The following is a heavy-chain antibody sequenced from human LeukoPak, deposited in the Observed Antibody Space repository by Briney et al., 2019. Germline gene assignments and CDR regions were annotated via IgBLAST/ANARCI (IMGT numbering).Heavy chain of an antibody. Sequence: ASVKVSCKASGYTFTSYGISWVRQAPGQGLEWMGWISAYNGNTNYAQKLQGRVTMTTDTSTSTAYMELRSLRSGDTAVYYCASPGGNDYGDYYDAFDIWGQGTMVTVSS. J-gene: IGHJ3*02. D-gene: IGHD4-17*01. CDR2: ISAYNGNT. CDR3: ASPGGNDYGDYYDAFDI. V-gene: IGHV1-18*01. CDR1: GYTFTSYG.